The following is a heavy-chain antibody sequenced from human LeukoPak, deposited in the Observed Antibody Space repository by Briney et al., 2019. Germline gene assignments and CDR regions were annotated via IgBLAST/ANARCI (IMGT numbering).Heavy chain of an antibody. D-gene: IGHD6-13*01. CDR3: AGHEGSSWYYDY. V-gene: IGHV4-4*09. CDR1: GRSISRYY. CDR2: ICASGST. J-gene: IGHJ4*02. Sequence: SETLSLTCTVSGRSISRYYWSWIRQPPGKGLEWIEYICASGSTNHNPSLKSRVTISVDTSKNQFSLKLSSVTAADTAVYFCAGHEGSSWYYDYWGQGTLVTVSS.